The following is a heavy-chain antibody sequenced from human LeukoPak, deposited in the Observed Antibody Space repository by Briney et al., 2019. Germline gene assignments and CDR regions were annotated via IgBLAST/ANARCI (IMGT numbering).Heavy chain of an antibody. Sequence: SETLSLTCTVSGGSISSSSYYWGWIRPPPGEGLGWSGSIYYSGGTYYIPSLKSRLTIFVDTSKNQFSLKLSSVTAADTAVYYCASATVRYYDFWSGPSRDAFDIWGKGTMVTVSS. J-gene: IGHJ3*02. CDR1: GGSISSSSYY. CDR2: IYYSGGT. D-gene: IGHD3-3*01. CDR3: ASATVRYYDFWSGPSRDAFDI. V-gene: IGHV4-39*01.